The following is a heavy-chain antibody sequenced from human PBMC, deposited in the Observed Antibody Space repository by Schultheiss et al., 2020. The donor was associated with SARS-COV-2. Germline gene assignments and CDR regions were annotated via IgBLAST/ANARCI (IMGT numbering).Heavy chain of an antibody. V-gene: IGHV4-30-4*01. CDR1: GGSISSGDYY. CDR2: ISTSGST. CDR3: ARLYPNIGIVPPALEDYFDF. Sequence: SETLSLTCTVSGGSISSGDYYWSWIRQPPGKGLEWIGRISTSGSTYYNPSLKSRVTISVDTSKNQFSLKLSSVTAADTAVYYCARLYPNIGIVPPALEDYFDFWGQGTLVTVSS. J-gene: IGHJ4*02. D-gene: IGHD2-2*01.